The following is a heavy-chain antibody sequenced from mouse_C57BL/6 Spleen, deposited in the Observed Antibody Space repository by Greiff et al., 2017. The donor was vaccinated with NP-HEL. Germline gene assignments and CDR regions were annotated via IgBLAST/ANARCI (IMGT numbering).Heavy chain of an antibody. D-gene: IGHD1-1*01. CDR1: GYTFTSYW. V-gene: IGHV1-64*01. CDR3: ARCITTGVCDY. CDR2: IYPNSGST. Sequence: QVQLQQPGAELVKPGASVKLSCKASGYTFTSYWMHWVKQRPGQGLEWIGKIYPNSGSTNYNEKFKGKATLTADKSSSTAYMQLSSLTAEDSAVYYCARCITTGVCDYWGQGTTLTVSS. J-gene: IGHJ2*01.